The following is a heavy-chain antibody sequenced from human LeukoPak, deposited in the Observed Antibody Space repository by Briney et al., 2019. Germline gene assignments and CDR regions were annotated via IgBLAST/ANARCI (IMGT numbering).Heavy chain of an antibody. D-gene: IGHD5-24*01. J-gene: IGHJ4*02. V-gene: IGHV4-34*01. CDR1: GGSFSGYY. CDR3: ARGLERRDGYNS. CDR2: INHSGST. Sequence: SETLSLTYAVYGGSFSGYYWSWIRQPPGKGLEWIGEINHSGSTNYNPSLKSRVTISVDTSKNQFSLKLSSVTAADTAVYYCARGLERRDGYNSWGQGTLVTVSS.